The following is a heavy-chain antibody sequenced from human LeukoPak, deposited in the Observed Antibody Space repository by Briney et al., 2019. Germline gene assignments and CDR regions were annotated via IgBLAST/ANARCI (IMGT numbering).Heavy chain of an antibody. CDR2: IYTGGTT. V-gene: IGHV3-66*04. J-gene: IGHJ4*02. CDR1: GFTVSGNY. Sequence: PGGSLRLSCTASGFTVSGNYMMWVRQAPGKGLEWVSVIYTGGTTYYADSVKGRFTISRDNAKNSLYLQMNRLRVEDTALYYCARRTYGAAAGRGDPFYFDYWGQGTLVTVSS. D-gene: IGHD6-13*01. CDR3: ARRTYGAAAGRGDPFYFDY.